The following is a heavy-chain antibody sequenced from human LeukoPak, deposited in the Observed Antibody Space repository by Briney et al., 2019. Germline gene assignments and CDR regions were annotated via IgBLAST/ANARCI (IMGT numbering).Heavy chain of an antibody. Sequence: SETLSLTCTVSGGSISSYYWSWIRQPPGKGLEWIGYIYYSGSTNYNPSLKSRVTISVDTSKNQFSLKLSSVTAADTAVYYCARASGFEDWLYFFFDYWGQGTLVTVSS. CDR2: IYYSGST. CDR3: ARASGFEDWLYFFFDY. CDR1: GGSISSYY. J-gene: IGHJ4*02. V-gene: IGHV4-59*01. D-gene: IGHD3/OR15-3a*01.